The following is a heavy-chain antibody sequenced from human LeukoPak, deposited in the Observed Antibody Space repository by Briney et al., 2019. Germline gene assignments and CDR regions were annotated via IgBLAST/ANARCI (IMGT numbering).Heavy chain of an antibody. CDR3: VRDWEWKAARNLFDP. V-gene: IGHV1-2*02. CDR2: INPNSGGT. J-gene: IGHJ5*02. D-gene: IGHD6-6*01. CDR1: GYTFTGYY. Sequence: GASVEVSCKASGYTFTGYYMHWVRQAPGQGLEWMGWINPNSGGTNYAQKFLGRVIMTTDTSTTTAYMELRSLRPDDTAVYYCVRDWEWKAARNLFDPWGQGTRVTVSS.